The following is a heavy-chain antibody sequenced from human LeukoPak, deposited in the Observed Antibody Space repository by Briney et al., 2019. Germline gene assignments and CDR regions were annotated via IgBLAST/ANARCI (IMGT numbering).Heavy chain of an antibody. CDR2: ISSSSSYI. J-gene: IGHJ4*02. Sequence: GGSLRLSCADSGFTFSSYSMQWVRQAPGKGLEWVSSISSSSSYIYYADSVKGRFTISRDNAKNSLYLQMNSLRAEDTAVYYCARVSRSGSLYDYWGQGTLVTVSS. V-gene: IGHV3-21*01. CDR3: ARVSRSGSLYDY. D-gene: IGHD1-26*01. CDR1: GFTFSSYS.